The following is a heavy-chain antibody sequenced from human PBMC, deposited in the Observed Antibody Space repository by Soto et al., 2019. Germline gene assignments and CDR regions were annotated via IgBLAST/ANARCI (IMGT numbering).Heavy chain of an antibody. CDR3: AREASSSWKWFDP. Sequence: QVQLQESGPGLVKPSETLSLTCTVSGGSISSYYWNWIRQPPGKGLEWIGYVYYTGDTSYSPSLKSRVTISVDTSKNQFSLKLSYVTAADTAVYYCAREASSSWKWFDPWGQGTLVTVSS. D-gene: IGHD6-13*01. CDR1: GGSISSYY. V-gene: IGHV4-59*01. J-gene: IGHJ5*02. CDR2: VYYTGDT.